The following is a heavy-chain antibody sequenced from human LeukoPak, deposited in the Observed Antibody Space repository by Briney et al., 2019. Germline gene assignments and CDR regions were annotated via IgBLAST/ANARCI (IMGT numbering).Heavy chain of an antibody. D-gene: IGHD2-2*01. CDR3: TRFSSGCSTSRCYLTY. J-gene: IGHJ4*02. CDR2: IHDTGST. Sequence: PSETLSLTCSVSGDSLSRHYWSWIRQPPGKGLELLGHIHDTGSTFYNPSLRCRVTISLHTSNYQFSLKLTPETAADRAVYYCTRFSSGCSTSRCYLTYWVQGTLVTVS. CDR1: GDSLSRHY. V-gene: IGHV4-59*11.